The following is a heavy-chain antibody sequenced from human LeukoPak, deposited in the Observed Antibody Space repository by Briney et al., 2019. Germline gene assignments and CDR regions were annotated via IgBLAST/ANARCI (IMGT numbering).Heavy chain of an antibody. CDR3: ARDGIGYSSGWYRVPDAFDI. Sequence: PSETLSLTCTVSGGSISSYYWSWIRQPPGKGLEWIGYIYYSGSTNYNPSLKSRVTISVDTSKNQFSLKLSSVTAADTAVYYCARDGIGYSSGWYRVPDAFDIWGQGTMVTVSS. CDR1: GGSISSYY. J-gene: IGHJ3*02. CDR2: IYYSGST. V-gene: IGHV4-59*01. D-gene: IGHD6-19*01.